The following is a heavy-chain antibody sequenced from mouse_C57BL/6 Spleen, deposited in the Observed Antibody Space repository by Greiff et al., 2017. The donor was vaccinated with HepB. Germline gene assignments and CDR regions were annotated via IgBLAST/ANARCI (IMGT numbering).Heavy chain of an antibody. V-gene: IGHV1-82*01. CDR1: GYAFSSSW. D-gene: IGHD1-1*01. CDR3: ARYYYGSSYGFDY. J-gene: IGHJ2*01. Sequence: VKLQESGPELVKPGASVKISCKASGYAFSSSWMNWVKQRPGKGLEWIGRIYPGDGDTNYNGKFKGKATLTADKSSSTAYMQLSSLTSEDSAVYCCARYYYGSSYGFDYWGQGTTLTVSS. CDR2: IYPGDGDT.